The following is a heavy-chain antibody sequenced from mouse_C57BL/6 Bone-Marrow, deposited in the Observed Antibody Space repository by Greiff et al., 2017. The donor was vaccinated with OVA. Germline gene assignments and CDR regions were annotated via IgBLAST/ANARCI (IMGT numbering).Heavy chain of an antibody. CDR2: IYPGSGNT. D-gene: IGHD2-3*01. J-gene: IGHJ4*01. Sequence: QVQLQQSGAELVRPGASVKLSCKASGYTFTDYYINWVKQRPGQGLEWIARIYPGSGNTYYNEKFKGKATLTAEKSSSTAYMQLSSLTSEDSAVYFCARKDDGYYVAMDYWGQGTSVTVSS. CDR1: GYTFTDYY. CDR3: ARKDDGYYVAMDY. V-gene: IGHV1-76*01.